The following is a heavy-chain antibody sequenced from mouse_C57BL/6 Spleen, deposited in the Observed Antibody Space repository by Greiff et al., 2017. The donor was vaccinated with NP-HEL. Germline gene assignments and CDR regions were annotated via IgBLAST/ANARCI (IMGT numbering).Heavy chain of an antibody. J-gene: IGHJ3*01. CDR3: ATFATGDWFAY. CDR2: IDPSDSYT. V-gene: IGHV1-59*01. CDR1: GYTFTSYW. Sequence: QVQLQQPGAELVRPGTSVKLSCKASGYTFTSYWMHWVKQRPGQGLEWIGVIDPSDSYTNSNQKFKGKATLTVDTSSSTAYMQLSSLTSEDSAVYYCATFATGDWFAYWGQGTLVTVSA. D-gene: IGHD1-1*01.